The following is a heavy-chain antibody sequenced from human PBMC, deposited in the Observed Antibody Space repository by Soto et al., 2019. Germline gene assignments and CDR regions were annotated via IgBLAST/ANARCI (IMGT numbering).Heavy chain of an antibody. D-gene: IGHD6-13*01. V-gene: IGHV5-51*01. Sequence: GESLKISCKGSGYSFISYWSGWVRQMPGKGLEWMGIIYPGDSDTRYSPSFQGQVTISADKSISTAYLQWSSLKASDTAMYYCARTSAAGKYYDGMDVWGQGTTVTVS. J-gene: IGHJ6*02. CDR2: IYPGDSDT. CDR3: ARTSAAGKYYDGMDV. CDR1: GYSFISYW.